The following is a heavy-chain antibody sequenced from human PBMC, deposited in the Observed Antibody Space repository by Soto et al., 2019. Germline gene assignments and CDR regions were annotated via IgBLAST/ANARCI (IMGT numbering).Heavy chain of an antibody. V-gene: IGHV3-43*01. CDR2: ISWDGGST. D-gene: IGHD6-25*01. CDR1: CTCVDYT. CDR3: KKACERAPRSWHS. J-gene: IGHJ5*01. Sequence: CTCVDYTGHRIRQNPGKGLEWVSLISWDGGSTYYADSVKGRFTISRDNSKNSLYLQMNSLRTEDTALYYWKKACERAPRSWHSWG.